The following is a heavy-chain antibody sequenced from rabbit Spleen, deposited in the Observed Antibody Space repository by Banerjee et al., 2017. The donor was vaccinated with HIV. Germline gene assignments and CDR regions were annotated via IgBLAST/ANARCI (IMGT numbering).Heavy chain of an antibody. CDR3: ARDAGTSFSTYGMDL. Sequence: QSLEESGGGLVQPEGSLTLTCTASRFSFNSGYDMCWVRQAPGKGLEWVACAYAGSSDSTYSATWAKGRFTISKTSSTTVTLQMTSLTAADTATYFCARDAGTSFSTYGMDLWGQGTLVTVS. CDR2: AYAGSSDST. CDR1: RFSFNSGYD. D-gene: IGHD8-1*01. V-gene: IGHV1S40*01. J-gene: IGHJ6*01.